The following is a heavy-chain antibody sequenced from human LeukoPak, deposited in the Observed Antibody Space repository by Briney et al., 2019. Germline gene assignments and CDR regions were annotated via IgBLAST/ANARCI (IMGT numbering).Heavy chain of an antibody. V-gene: IGHV3-30*02. J-gene: IGHJ3*02. CDR2: IRYDGSNK. CDR3: AKDVLRYFDWSSVGADDAFDI. Sequence: PGGSLRLSCAASGFTFSSYGMHWVRQAPGKGLEWVAFIRYDGSNKYYADSVKGRFTISRDNSKNTLYLQMNSLRAEDTAVYYCAKDVLRYFDWSSVGADDAFDIWGQGTMVTVSS. CDR1: GFTFSSYG. D-gene: IGHD3-9*01.